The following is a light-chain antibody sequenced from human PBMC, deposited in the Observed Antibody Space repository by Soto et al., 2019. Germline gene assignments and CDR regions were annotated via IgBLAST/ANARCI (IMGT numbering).Light chain of an antibody. J-gene: IGKJ3*01. CDR1: HDIRKY. CDR3: QQYDNLPLT. Sequence: DIQMTQSPSSLSASVGDRVTITCQASHDIRKYLNWYQQKPGKAPKLLIYDASNMETGVPSRFTGSGSGTDFTFTISSLQPEDIATYYCQQYDNLPLTFGPGTKVDIK. CDR2: DAS. V-gene: IGKV1-33*01.